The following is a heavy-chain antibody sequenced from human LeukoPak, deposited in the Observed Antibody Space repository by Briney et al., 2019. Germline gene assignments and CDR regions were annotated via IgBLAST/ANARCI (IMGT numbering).Heavy chain of an antibody. V-gene: IGHV4-38-2*01. CDR2: IYHSGSS. D-gene: IGHD5-18*01. J-gene: IGHJ4*02. CDR3: ASATRGYSYGYDPWWY. CDR1: GYSSSSGYY. Sequence: PSENLSLNCAVSGYSSSSGYYWGWIRRPPGKGLEWIRSIYHSGSSYYNPSLKSTITISAYTPTNHIALKLSSVTAADTAVYYCASATRGYSYGYDPWWYWGQGTLVTVSS.